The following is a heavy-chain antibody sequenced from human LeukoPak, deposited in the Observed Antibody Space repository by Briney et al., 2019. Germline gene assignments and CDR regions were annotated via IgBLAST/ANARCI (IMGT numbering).Heavy chain of an antibody. J-gene: IGHJ3*02. V-gene: IGHV1-8*03. CDR1: GYTFTGYY. CDR2: INPNSGNT. Sequence: VASVKVSCKASGYTFTGYYMHWVRQAPGQGLEWMGWINPNSGNTGYAQKFQGRVTITRNTSISTAYMELSSLRSEDTAVYYCARCRDPEGIDAFDIWGQGTMVTVSS. CDR3: ARCRDPEGIDAFDI. D-gene: IGHD5-24*01.